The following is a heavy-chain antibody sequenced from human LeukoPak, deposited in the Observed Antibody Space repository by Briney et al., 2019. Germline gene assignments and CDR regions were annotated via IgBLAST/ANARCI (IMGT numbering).Heavy chain of an antibody. V-gene: IGHV3-23*01. Sequence: GGSLRLSCAASGFTFSSYAMSWVRQAPGKGLEWVSGIIDSGESTYYANFVKGRFTISRDNSNNTLYLQMNSLRAEDTAVYYCSRGSGWLSVYWGQGTLVTVSS. CDR2: IIDSGEST. CDR1: GFTFSSYA. CDR3: SRGSGWLSVY. D-gene: IGHD6-19*01. J-gene: IGHJ4*02.